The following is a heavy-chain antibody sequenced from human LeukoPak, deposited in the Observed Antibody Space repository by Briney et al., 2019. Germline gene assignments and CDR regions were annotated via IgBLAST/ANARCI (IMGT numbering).Heavy chain of an antibody. D-gene: IGHD3-10*01. CDR1: GFTFSSYA. V-gene: IGHV3-23*01. J-gene: IGHJ4*02. CDR2: ISGSGGST. Sequence: GGPLRLSCAASGFTFSSYAMSWVPQAPGKGQEWGSAISGSGGSTYYADSVKGRFTISRDNSKNTLYLQMNSLRAEDTAVYYCAKDALWFGELFFDYWGQGTLVTVSS. CDR3: AKDALWFGELFFDY.